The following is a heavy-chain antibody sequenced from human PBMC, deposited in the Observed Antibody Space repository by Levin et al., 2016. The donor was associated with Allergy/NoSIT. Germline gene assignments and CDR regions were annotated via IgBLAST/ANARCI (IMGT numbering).Heavy chain of an antibody. V-gene: IGHV1-58*02. Sequence: SVKVSCKASGFTFSNSAMQWVRQARGQRLEWIGWIVGGSGNTNYARKFQQRVTITRDMSTSTVYMELSSLRSEDTAVYYCAADSRGATDYYGSGSYYPRLDYWGQGTLVTVSS. CDR1: GFTFSNSA. J-gene: IGHJ4*02. CDR3: AADSRGATDYYGSGSYYPRLDY. CDR2: IVGGSGNT. D-gene: IGHD3-10*01.